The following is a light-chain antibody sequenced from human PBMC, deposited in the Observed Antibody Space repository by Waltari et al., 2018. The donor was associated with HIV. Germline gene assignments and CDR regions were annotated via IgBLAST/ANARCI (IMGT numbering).Light chain of an antibody. Sequence: QLVLTQSPSASASLGASVKLTCTLSSGHNSYAIAWHQHPPEKAPRYLMRLNSDGSHTKGDGMPDRFSGSSSGAERYLIISSLQSEDEADYYCQTWGTGIHVVFGGGTKLTVL. J-gene: IGLJ3*02. V-gene: IGLV4-69*01. CDR3: QTWGTGIHVV. CDR2: LNSDGSH. CDR1: SGHNSYA.